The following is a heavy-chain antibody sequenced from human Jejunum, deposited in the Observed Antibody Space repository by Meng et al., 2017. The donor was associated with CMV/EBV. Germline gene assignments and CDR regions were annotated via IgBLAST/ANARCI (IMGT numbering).Heavy chain of an antibody. CDR1: GDSSSTHY. V-gene: IGHV4-4*07. CDR3: ARDSQGRDPWYFDL. Sequence: QVQLQEPAPGLVKPPEPLPLTSPVSGDSSSTHYWSWIRQPAGRGLEWIGRSGNGGDTYYNPSLNSRVTVSIDTSKNQFSLTLTSVTAADTAVYYCARDSQGRDPWYFDLWGPGTLVTVSS. J-gene: IGHJ2*01. CDR2: SGNGGDT.